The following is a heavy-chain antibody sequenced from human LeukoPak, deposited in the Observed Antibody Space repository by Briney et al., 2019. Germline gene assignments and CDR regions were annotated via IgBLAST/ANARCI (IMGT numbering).Heavy chain of an antibody. V-gene: IGHV1-24*01. J-gene: IGHJ6*02. CDR1: GYTFTSYG. Sequence: ASVKVSCKASGYTFTSYGISWVRQAPGQGLEWMGGFDPEDGETIYAQKFQGRVTMTEDTSTDTAYMELSSLRSEDTAVYYCATDQPSNRLIAAAGSSYYYYGMDVWGQGTTVTVSS. D-gene: IGHD6-13*01. CDR3: ATDQPSNRLIAAAGSSYYYYGMDV. CDR2: FDPEDGET.